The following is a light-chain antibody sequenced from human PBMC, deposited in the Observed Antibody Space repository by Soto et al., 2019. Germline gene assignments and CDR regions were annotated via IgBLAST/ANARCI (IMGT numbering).Light chain of an antibody. Sequence: ESVLTQSPGTLSLSPGERANLSCRASQSVSRSYLAWFQQKVGQAPRLRIYGASNRAAGIPDRFSGSGSGTDFTLTISRLAPEDFAVYYCHQYVTPPYTVGQGTKLEI. CDR3: HQYVTPPYT. CDR2: GAS. J-gene: IGKJ2*01. V-gene: IGKV3-20*01. CDR1: QSVSRSY.